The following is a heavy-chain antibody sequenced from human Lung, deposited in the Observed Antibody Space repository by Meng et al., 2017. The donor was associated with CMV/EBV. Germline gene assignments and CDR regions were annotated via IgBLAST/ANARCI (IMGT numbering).Heavy chain of an antibody. CDR1: GFTFSSYS. V-gene: IGHV3-21*01. D-gene: IGHD3-3*01. CDR3: ARDLRNHPTSFGGVRTHVRYFDS. CDR2: ISSNSSYR. J-gene: IGHJ4*02. Sequence: GGSXRLXXAASGFTFSSYSMNWVRQAPGKGLEWVSSISSNSSYRYYADSVKGRFTVSRDNAKNSLYLQMNSLRAEDTAVYYCARDLRNHPTSFGGVRTHVRYFDSWXQGTLVTVSS.